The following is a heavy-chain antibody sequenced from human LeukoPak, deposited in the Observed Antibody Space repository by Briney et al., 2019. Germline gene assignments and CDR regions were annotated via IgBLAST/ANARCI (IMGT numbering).Heavy chain of an antibody. D-gene: IGHD1-26*01. CDR2: IDPSDYYT. CDR3: ARQGSHYFIDY. J-gene: IGHJ4*02. V-gene: IGHV5-10-1*01. Sequence: GESLRISCKGSGYFFTSYLISWGRQMPGEGVEWMGRIDPSDYYTNYRPSFQGHVTMSADKSISTGYLQWSGLKASDTAMYYCARQGSHYFIDYWGQGTLVTVSS. CDR1: GYFFTSYL.